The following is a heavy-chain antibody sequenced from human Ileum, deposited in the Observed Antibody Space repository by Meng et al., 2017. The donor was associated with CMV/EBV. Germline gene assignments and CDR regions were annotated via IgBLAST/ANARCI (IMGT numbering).Heavy chain of an antibody. CDR3: AKDRYFEPAHFDY. D-gene: IGHD3-9*01. V-gene: IGHV3-23*01. CDR2: ISGSGANS. Sequence: GRSLRLSCVASGLTFNSYSMGWVRQVPGKGLEWVAAISGSGANSYYAESVKGRATISRDNSKNTLLLELNGLRAEDTAVYYCAKDRYFEPAHFDYWGQGRLVTVSS. CDR1: GLTFNSYS. J-gene: IGHJ4*02.